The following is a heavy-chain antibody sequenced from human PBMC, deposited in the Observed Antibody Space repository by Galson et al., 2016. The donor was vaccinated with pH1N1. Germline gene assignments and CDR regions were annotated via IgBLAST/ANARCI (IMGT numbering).Heavy chain of an antibody. CDR2: IYYSGST. D-gene: IGHD2-8*02. CDR1: GGSISSGGYY. CDR3: AREDIVLGEGWAHGMDV. Sequence: TLSLTCTVSGGSISSGGYYWSWIRQHPGKGLEWIGYIYYSGSTYYNPSLKSRVTMSVDTSKNQFSLKLRSVTAADTAVYYCAREDIVLGEGWAHGMDVWGQGTTVTVSS. V-gene: IGHV4-31*03. J-gene: IGHJ6*02.